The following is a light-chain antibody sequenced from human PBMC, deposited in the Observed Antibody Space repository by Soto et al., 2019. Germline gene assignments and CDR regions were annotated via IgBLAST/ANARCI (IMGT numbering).Light chain of an antibody. CDR1: SSNVGAYNY. V-gene: IGLV2-8*01. J-gene: IGLJ2*01. Sequence: QSALTQPPSASGSPGQSVTISCTGTSSNVGAYNYVSWYQQHPGKAPKLMIYEVTKRPSGVPDRVSGSKSGSTASLTVSGLQAEDEADYYSSSWTCNNFVVFGGGTKLTVL. CDR3: SSWTCNNFVV. CDR2: EVT.